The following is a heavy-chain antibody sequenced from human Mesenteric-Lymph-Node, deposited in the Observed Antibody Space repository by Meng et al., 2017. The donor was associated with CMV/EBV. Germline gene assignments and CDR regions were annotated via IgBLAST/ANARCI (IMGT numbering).Heavy chain of an antibody. CDR1: GFTFSSYS. D-gene: IGHD2-21*01. J-gene: IGHJ3*02. V-gene: IGHV3-21*01. CDR2: ISSSSSYI. Sequence: GGSLRLSCAASGFTFSSYSMNWVRQAPGKGLEWVSSISSSSSYIYYADSVKGRFTISRDNAKNSLYLQMNSLRAEDTAVYYCARDGSVVIAMAAFDIWGQGTMVTVSS. CDR3: ARDGSVVIAMAAFDI.